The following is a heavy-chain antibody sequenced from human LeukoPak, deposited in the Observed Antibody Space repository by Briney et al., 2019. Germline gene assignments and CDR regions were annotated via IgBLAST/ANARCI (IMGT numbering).Heavy chain of an antibody. D-gene: IGHD2-2*01. Sequence: PSETLSLTCAVYGGSFSGYYWSWIRQPPGKGLEWIGEINHSGSTNYNPSLKSRVTISVDTSKNQFSLKLSSVSAADTAVYYCARESRDIVVVPAAGFGYWGQGTLVTVSS. CDR2: INHSGST. CDR3: ARESRDIVVVPAAGFGY. V-gene: IGHV4-34*01. CDR1: GGSFSGYY. J-gene: IGHJ4*02.